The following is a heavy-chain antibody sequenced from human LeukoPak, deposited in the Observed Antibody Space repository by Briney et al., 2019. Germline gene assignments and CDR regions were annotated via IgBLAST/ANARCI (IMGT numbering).Heavy chain of an antibody. CDR3: ARSDFWSGYFLDY. J-gene: IGHJ4*02. Sequence: SETLSLTCTVSGGSISSYYWSWIRQPPGKGLEWIGYIYYSGSTNYNPSLKSRVTISVDTSKNQVYLKLSSVTAADTAVYYCARSDFWSGYFLDYWGQGTLVTVSS. D-gene: IGHD3-3*01. V-gene: IGHV4-59*01. CDR1: GGSISSYY. CDR2: IYYSGST.